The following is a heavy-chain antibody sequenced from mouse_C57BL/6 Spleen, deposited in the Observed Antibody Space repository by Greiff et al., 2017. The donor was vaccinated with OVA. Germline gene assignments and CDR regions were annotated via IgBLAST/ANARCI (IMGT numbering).Heavy chain of an antibody. V-gene: IGHV5-4*01. CDR1: GFTFSSYA. D-gene: IGHD4-1*01. CDR2: ISDGGSYT. Sequence: EVQLVESGGGLVKPGGSLKLSCAASGFTFSSYAMSWVRQTPEKRLEWVATISDGGSYTYYPDNVKGRFTISRDNAKNNLYLQMSHLKSEDTAMYYCARGGGTLAMDYWGQGTSGTVSS. CDR3: ARGGGTLAMDY. J-gene: IGHJ4*01.